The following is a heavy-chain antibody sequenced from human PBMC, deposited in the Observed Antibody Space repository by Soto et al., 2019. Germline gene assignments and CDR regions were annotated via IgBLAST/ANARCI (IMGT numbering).Heavy chain of an antibody. CDR3: VRGETKAQFDY. V-gene: IGHV4-59*03. D-gene: IGHD3-16*01. Sequence: SETLSLTCSVSGDSIKYYYWNWIRQPPGKGLEWIGYIYYSGATNYNPSLKSRVTISKNQFSLQLSSVTAADTAVYYCVRGETKAQFDYWGQGILVTVSS. CDR2: IYYSGAT. J-gene: IGHJ4*02. CDR1: GDSIKYYY.